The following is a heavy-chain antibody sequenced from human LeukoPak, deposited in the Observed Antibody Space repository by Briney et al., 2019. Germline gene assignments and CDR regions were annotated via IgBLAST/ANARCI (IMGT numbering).Heavy chain of an antibody. D-gene: IGHD4-17*01. CDR1: GGSISSSSYY. Sequence: ASETLSLTSTVSGGSISSSSYYWGWIRQPPGKGLEWIGSIYYSGSTYYNPSLKSRVTISVDTSKNQFSVKLSSVTAADTAVYYCARDYYGDYALDYWGQGTLVTVSS. CDR3: ARDYYGDYALDY. J-gene: IGHJ4*02. V-gene: IGHV4-39*07. CDR2: IYYSGST.